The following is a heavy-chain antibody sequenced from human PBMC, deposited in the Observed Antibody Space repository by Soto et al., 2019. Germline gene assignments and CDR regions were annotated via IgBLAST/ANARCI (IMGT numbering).Heavy chain of an antibody. Sequence: SVKVSCKASGGTFSSYAISWVRQAPGQGLEWMGGIIPILGTANYAQKFQSRVSITADESTSTAYMELSSLRSEDTAVYYCARSKPTVTARGVGYYGMDVCGQGTTVTVS. CDR3: ARSKPTVTARGVGYYGMDV. CDR2: IIPILGTA. D-gene: IGHD4-4*01. CDR1: GGTFSSYA. V-gene: IGHV1-69*13. J-gene: IGHJ6*02.